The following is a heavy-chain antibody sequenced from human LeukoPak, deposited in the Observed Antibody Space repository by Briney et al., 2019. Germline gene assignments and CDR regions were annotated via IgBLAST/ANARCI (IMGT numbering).Heavy chain of an antibody. CDR3: ARDHDAFDI. V-gene: IGHV4-59*12. CDR2: IFYSGST. J-gene: IGHJ3*02. Sequence: SETLSLTCAVSAGSISSYYWSWIRQPPGKGPEWIGYIFYSGSTNYNPSLRSRVTISVDTSKNQFSLKLASVTAADTAVYYCARDHDAFDIWGQGTMVTVSS. CDR1: AGSISSYY.